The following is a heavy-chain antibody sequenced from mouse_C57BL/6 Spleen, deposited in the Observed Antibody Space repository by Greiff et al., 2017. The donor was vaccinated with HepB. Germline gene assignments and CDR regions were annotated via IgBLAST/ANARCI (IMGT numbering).Heavy chain of an antibody. V-gene: IGHV1-64*01. J-gene: IGHJ2*01. CDR2: IHPNSGST. CDR3: ARTVYYGYDGAHFDY. Sequence: QVQLQQPGAELVKPGASVKLSCKASGYTFTSYWMHWVKQRPGQGLEWIGMIHPNSGSTNYNEKFKSKATLTVDKSSSTAYMQLSSLTSEDSAVYYCARTVYYGYDGAHFDYWGQGTTLTVSS. CDR1: GYTFTSYW. D-gene: IGHD2-2*01.